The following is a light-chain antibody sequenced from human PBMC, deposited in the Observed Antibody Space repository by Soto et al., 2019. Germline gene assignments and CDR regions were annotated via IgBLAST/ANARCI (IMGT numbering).Light chain of an antibody. CDR2: SNN. J-gene: IGLJ3*02. V-gene: IGLV1-47*02. CDR1: SCNIGSNY. CDR3: AAWDDSLSGPV. Sequence: QSVLTQPPSASGTPGQRVTISCSGSSCNIGSNYVYWYQQLPGTAPKHLIYSNNHRRSGVRDRCSGSKSGTSASLAIGGLRSEDEADYYCAAWDDSLSGPVFGGGTKLTVL.